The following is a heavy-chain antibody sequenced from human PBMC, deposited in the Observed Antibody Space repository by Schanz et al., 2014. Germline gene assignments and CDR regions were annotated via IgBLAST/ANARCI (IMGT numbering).Heavy chain of an antibody. CDR3: ARGGFGEVSYFDY. CDR1: GFTFSSYA. Sequence: EVQLLESGGGLVQPGGSLRLSCAASGFTFSSYAMSWVRQAPGKGLEWVSAISGSGGSTYCADSVKGRFTISRDNSKNSLFLQMNSLRPEDTAVYYCARGGFGEVSYFDYWGQGTLVTVSS. D-gene: IGHD3-10*01. J-gene: IGHJ4*02. V-gene: IGHV3-23*01. CDR2: ISGSGGST.